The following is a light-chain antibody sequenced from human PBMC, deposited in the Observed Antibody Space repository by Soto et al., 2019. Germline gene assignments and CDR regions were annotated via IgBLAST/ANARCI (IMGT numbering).Light chain of an antibody. Sequence: QSALTQPASVSGPPGQSITISCTGTSSDVGAYNYVSWYQQHPGKAPKLMIYEVSNRPSGVSNRFSGSKSGNTGSLTISGLQAEDEADYYCSSYTSSNTYVFGTGTKLTVL. CDR2: EVS. CDR1: SSDVGAYNY. J-gene: IGLJ1*01. CDR3: SSYTSSNTYV. V-gene: IGLV2-14*01.